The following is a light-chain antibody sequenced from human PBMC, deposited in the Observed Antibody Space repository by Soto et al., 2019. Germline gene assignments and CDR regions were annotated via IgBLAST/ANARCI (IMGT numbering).Light chain of an antibody. CDR3: TSYAGSNIWV. CDR2: EVS. CDR1: SSDVGDYNY. Sequence: QSALTQPPSASGSPGQSVTISCTGTSSDVGDYNYFSWYQQYPGIAPKLMIYEVSKRPSGVPDRFSGSKSGKTASLTVSGLQPEDEADYYCTSYAGSNIWVFGGGTKVTVL. V-gene: IGLV2-8*01. J-gene: IGLJ3*02.